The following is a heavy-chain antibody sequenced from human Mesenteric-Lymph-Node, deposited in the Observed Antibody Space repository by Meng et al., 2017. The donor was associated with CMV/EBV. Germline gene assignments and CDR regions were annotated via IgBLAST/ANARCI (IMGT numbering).Heavy chain of an antibody. J-gene: IGHJ4*02. CDR2: IRYDGSNT. D-gene: IGHD1-26*01. V-gene: IGHV3-30*02. Sequence: GESLKISCAASGFTFSDYGMDWVRQAPGKGLEWVAFIRYDGSNTYYADSVKGRFTISRDNSKNTLYLQMNSLRTEDTAMYYCAKDPVEWELRHGQHFDYWGQGMLVTVSS. CDR3: AKDPVEWELRHGQHFDY. CDR1: GFTFSDYG.